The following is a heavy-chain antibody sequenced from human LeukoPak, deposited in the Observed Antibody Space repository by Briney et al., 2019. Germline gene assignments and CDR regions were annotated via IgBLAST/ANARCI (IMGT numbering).Heavy chain of an antibody. CDR1: GGSMSSINYY. D-gene: IGHD3-16*01. V-gene: IGHV4-39*01. J-gene: IGHJ4*02. CDR3: VRQPRGSPGDY. Sequence: PSETLSLTCGVSGGSMSSINYYWGWIRQPPGKGLEWIAYIYNSGSANYNPSLNSRVTVSVDTSNNQFSLKLSSVTAADTAVYYCVRQPRGSPGDYWGQGTLVTVSS. CDR2: IYNSGSA.